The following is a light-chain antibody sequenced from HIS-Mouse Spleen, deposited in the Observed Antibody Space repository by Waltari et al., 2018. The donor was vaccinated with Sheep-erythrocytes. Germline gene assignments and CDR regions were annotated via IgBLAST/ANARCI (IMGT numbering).Light chain of an antibody. V-gene: IGLV2-8*01. CDR2: EVS. Sequence: QSALTQPPSASGSPGQSVTISCTGTSSDVGGYNYVSWYQPHPGKARKLMIYEVSKRPSGFPDRFSGSKSGNTASLTVSGLQAEDEADYYCSSYAGSNNWVFGGGTKLTVL. CDR1: SSDVGGYNY. CDR3: SSYAGSNNWV. J-gene: IGLJ3*02.